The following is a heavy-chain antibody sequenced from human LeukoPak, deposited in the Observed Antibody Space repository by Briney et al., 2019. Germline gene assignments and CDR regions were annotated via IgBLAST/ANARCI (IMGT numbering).Heavy chain of an antibody. CDR3: ARGSFGYDSSGYYLYYYYHYGMDV. Sequence: PGGSLRLSCAASGFTFSSYSMNWVRQAPGKGLEWVSSISSSSSYIYYADSVKGRFTISRDNAKNSLYLQMNSLRAEDTAVYYCARGSFGYDSSGYYLYYYYHYGMDVWGQGTTVTVSS. J-gene: IGHJ6*02. V-gene: IGHV3-21*01. CDR2: ISSSSSYI. CDR1: GFTFSSYS. D-gene: IGHD3-22*01.